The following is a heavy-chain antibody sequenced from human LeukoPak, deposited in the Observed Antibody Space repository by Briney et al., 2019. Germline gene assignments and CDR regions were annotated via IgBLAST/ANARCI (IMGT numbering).Heavy chain of an antibody. Sequence: ASVKVSCKASGYTFTSYGISWVRQAPGQGLEWMGWISAYNGNTNYAQKLQGRVTMTTDTSTSTAYMELRSPRSDGTAVYYCARWPGPRWFGDYYFDYWGQGTLVTVSS. D-gene: IGHD3-10*01. CDR2: ISAYNGNT. V-gene: IGHV1-18*01. CDR1: GYTFTSYG. J-gene: IGHJ4*02. CDR3: ARWPGPRWFGDYYFDY.